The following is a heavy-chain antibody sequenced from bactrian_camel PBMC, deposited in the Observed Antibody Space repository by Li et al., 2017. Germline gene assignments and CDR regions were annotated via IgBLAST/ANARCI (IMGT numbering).Heavy chain of an antibody. CDR3: AAGCPIWTGLLSGD. J-gene: IGHJ4*01. D-gene: IGHD6*01. CDR2: SDGAGTV. CDR1: GVIYTV. Sequence: SLRLSCSASGVIYTVGWFRQAPGKEREGVAASDGAGTVSYGDFVKGRFTISKDNTKNTLTLQMNSLKPEDTAMYYCAAGCPIWTGLLSGDWGQGTQVTVS. V-gene: IGHV3S53*01.